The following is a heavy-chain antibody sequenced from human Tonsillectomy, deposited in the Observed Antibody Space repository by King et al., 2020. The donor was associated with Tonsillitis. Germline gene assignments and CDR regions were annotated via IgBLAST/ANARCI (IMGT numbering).Heavy chain of an antibody. CDR3: ARDNGGIPNHYYFYYMDV. D-gene: IGHD2-15*01. CDR2: VYYIGTT. Sequence: QVQLQESGPGLVKPSETLSLTCSVSGGSTSSYYWSWIRQPPGKGLEWIGYVYYIGTTNSNPSLKSRVTLSIDTSKNQISLNLRSVTAADTAVYYCARDNGGIPNHYYFYYMDVWGKGTTVTVSS. CDR1: GGSTSSYY. J-gene: IGHJ6*03. V-gene: IGHV4-59*01.